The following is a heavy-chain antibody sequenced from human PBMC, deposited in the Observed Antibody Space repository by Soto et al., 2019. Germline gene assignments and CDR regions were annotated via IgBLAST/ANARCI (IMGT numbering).Heavy chain of an antibody. CDR3: AREGYYSGSGTYSPPRYYGMDA. CDR1: GYTFTNYG. CDR2: ISDYNGNT. Sequence: QVQLVQSGAEVKKPGASVKVSCKASGYTFTNYGITWVRQAPGQGLEWMGWISDYNGNTFYGKKFQGRVTMTTDTSTRTAYMELKSMRPDYTAVYYCAREGYYSGSGTYSPPRYYGMDAWGQGTTVTVSS. D-gene: IGHD3-10*01. J-gene: IGHJ6*02. V-gene: IGHV1-18*01.